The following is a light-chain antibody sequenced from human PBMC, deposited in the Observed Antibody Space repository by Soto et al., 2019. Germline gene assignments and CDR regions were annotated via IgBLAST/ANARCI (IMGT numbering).Light chain of an antibody. Sequence: DIVMTQSPDSLAVSLGERATINCKSSQSVLYRTNNNNYLAWYQQKPGQPPKLLIFWASTRESGVPDRFSGSGSGTDFTLTISSLQAEDVAVYYCQQYYSSPPTLGQGTKVDIK. CDR1: QSVLYRTNNNNY. CDR3: QQYYSSPPT. V-gene: IGKV4-1*01. CDR2: WAS. J-gene: IGKJ1*01.